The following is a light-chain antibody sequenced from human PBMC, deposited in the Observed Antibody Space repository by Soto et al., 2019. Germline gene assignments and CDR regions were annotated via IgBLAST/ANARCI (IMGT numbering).Light chain of an antibody. J-gene: IGKJ1*01. Sequence: EILMTQSPATLSVSPGERATLSCRASQSVNIHLAWYQQKPGQAPRLLIYGASARATGIPAKFSGSGSGTEFTLTISSLQPDDFATYFCQQYSTYSWTFGQGTKVENK. V-gene: IGKV3D-15*01. CDR2: GAS. CDR3: QQYSTYSWT. CDR1: QSVNIH.